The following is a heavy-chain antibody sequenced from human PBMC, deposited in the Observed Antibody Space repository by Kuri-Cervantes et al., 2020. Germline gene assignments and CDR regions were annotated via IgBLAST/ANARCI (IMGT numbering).Heavy chain of an antibody. CDR2: FDPEDGET. V-gene: IGHV1-24*01. Sequence: ASVKVSCKVSGYTLTELSMHWVRQAPGKGLEWMGGFDPEDGETIYAQKFQGRVTMTEDTSTDAAYMELSSLRSDDTAVYYCAREGTTVTTHDAFDIWGQGTMVTVSS. J-gene: IGHJ3*02. CDR1: GYTLTELS. CDR3: AREGTTVTTHDAFDI. D-gene: IGHD4-17*01.